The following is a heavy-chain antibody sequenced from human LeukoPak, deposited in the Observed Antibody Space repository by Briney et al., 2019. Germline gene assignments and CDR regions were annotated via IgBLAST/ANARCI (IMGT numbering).Heavy chain of an antibody. J-gene: IGHJ4*02. CDR2: ISGSGGST. Sequence: GGSLRLSCAASGFTFSSYAMSWVRQAPGKGLEWVSAISGSGGSTYYADSVKGRFTISRDNSKNTLYLQMNSLRAEDTAVYYCANYELEAYSSGWLNYWGQGTLVTVSS. D-gene: IGHD6-19*01. CDR3: ANYELEAYSSGWLNY. CDR1: GFTFSSYA. V-gene: IGHV3-23*01.